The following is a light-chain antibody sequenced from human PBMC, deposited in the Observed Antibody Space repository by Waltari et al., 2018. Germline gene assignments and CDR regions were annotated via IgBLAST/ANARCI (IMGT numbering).Light chain of an antibody. CDR1: SSDAGGYNY. J-gene: IGLJ3*02. V-gene: IGLV2-14*01. CDR2: DFS. CDR3: SSYTSSSTLNWV. Sequence: QSALTQPASVSGSPGQSITISCTGTSSDAGGYNYVSWYQQHPGKAPKLMIYDFSKRPSGVSNRFSGSKSGNTASLTISGLQAEDEADYYCSSYTSSSTLNWVFGGGTKLTVL.